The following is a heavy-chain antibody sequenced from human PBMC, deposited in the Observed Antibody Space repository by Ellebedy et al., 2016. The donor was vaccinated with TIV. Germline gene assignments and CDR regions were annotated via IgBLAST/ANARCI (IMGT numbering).Heavy chain of an antibody. CDR3: ARDLRYGSGVDYFYYYGMDV. V-gene: IGHV1-46*01. J-gene: IGHJ6*02. Sequence: ASVKVSCKASGYTFTTYYMHWVRQAPGQGLEWMGIVIPSGGHTNYAQKFQGRVTMTRDTSTSTVYMELSSLTSEDTAVYYCARDLRYGSGVDYFYYYGMDVWGQGTTVTVSS. CDR1: GYTFTTYY. D-gene: IGHD3-10*01. CDR2: VIPSGGHT.